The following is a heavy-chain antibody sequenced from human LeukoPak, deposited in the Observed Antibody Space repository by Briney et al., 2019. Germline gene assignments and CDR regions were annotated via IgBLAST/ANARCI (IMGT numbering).Heavy chain of an antibody. CDR2: IYSDGST. Sequence: PGGSLRLSCAVSGFTVTYSYMSWVRQAPGKGLEWVSIIYSDGSTYYADSVKGRFIISRDNSKNTLSLHMNSLRAEDTALYYCARDNYGDCLDYWGQGTLVTVSS. D-gene: IGHD4-17*01. CDR1: GFTVTYSY. J-gene: IGHJ4*02. CDR3: ARDNYGDCLDY. V-gene: IGHV3-53*01.